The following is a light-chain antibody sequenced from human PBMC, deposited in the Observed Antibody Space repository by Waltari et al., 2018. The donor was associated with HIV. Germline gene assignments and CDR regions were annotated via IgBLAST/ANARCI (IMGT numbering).Light chain of an antibody. V-gene: IGLV2-11*01. Sequence: QSALTQPRSVSGSPGQSVTIPRTGTSSDVGGYNYVSGYQHHPGKAPKVMIYDVSQRPSGVPDRFSGSKSGNTASLTISGLQAEDEADYYCCSYAGSYTGVFGGGTKMTVL. CDR1: SSDVGGYNY. CDR3: CSYAGSYTGV. CDR2: DVS. J-gene: IGLJ3*02.